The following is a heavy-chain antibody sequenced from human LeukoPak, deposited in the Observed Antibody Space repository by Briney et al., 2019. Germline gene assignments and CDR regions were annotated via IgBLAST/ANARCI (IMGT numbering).Heavy chain of an antibody. J-gene: IGHJ4*02. CDR2: INGDESEK. D-gene: IGHD1-26*01. CDR3: AKGEWELPTFFDH. V-gene: IGHV3-7*03. Sequence: PGGSLRLSCVVSGFTFSSYWMSWVRQAPGKGLEWVANINGDESEKYYVDSVKGRFTISRDNAKNILYLQMNNLGVEDTAVYFCAKGEWELPTFFDHWGQGTLVTVSS. CDR1: GFTFSSYW.